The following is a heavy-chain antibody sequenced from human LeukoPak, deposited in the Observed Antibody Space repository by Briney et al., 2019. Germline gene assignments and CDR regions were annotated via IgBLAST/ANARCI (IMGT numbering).Heavy chain of an antibody. CDR2: ISGSGGST. D-gene: IGHD2-15*01. CDR1: GFTFSSYA. J-gene: IGHJ4*02. Sequence: GGSLRLSCAASGFTFSSYAVSWVRQAPGKGLEWVSAISGSGGSTYYADSMKGRFTISRDNSKNTLYLQMNSLRAEDTAVYYCAKAGYCSGGSCYSASPFDYWGQGTLVTVSS. V-gene: IGHV3-23*01. CDR3: AKAGYCSGGSCYSASPFDY.